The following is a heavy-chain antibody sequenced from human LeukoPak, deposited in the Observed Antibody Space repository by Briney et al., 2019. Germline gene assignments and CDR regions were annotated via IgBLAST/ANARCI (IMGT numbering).Heavy chain of an antibody. V-gene: IGHV3-73*01. CDR1: GFTFVVSA. CDR3: NRPATLNWFDP. J-gene: IGHJ5*02. CDR2: IRSKANSYAT. Sequence: GGSLRLSCAASGFTFVVSAMHWVRQASGKGLEWVCRIRSKANSYATAYAASVKGRFTISRDDSKNTAYLQMNSLKTEDTAVYYCNRPATLNWFDPWGEGTLVAVSS.